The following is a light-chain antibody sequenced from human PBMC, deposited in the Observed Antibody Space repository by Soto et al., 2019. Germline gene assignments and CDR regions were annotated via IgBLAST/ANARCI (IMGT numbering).Light chain of an antibody. CDR1: QNVRYNY. CDR2: AAA. CDR3: QQYGTSPVT. J-gene: IGKJ4*01. V-gene: IGKV3-20*01. Sequence: EILLTQSPGTLSLSPGETATLSCRASQNVRYNYLAWYQQRPGQPPRLLIHAAASRTSGIPDRFSGSVSRTDFILTIRRLEPEDFAVYFCQQYGTSPVTFGGGTKVEI.